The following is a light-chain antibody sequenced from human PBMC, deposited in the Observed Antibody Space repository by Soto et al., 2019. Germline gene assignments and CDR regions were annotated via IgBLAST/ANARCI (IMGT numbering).Light chain of an antibody. J-gene: IGKJ4*01. CDR3: QQYGSSPS. Sequence: DIVFTQSPDTLSLSPGETGTLSCGASQSVSNNYLAWYQQKPGQAPRLLIYGASNRATGIPDRFSGSGSGTDFTLTISRLEPEDFAVYYCQQYGSSPSFGGVTKVEIK. CDR2: GAS. V-gene: IGKV3-20*01. CDR1: QSVSNNY.